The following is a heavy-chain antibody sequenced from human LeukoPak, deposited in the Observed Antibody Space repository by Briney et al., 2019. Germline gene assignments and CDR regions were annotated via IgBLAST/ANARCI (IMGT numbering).Heavy chain of an antibody. Sequence: GGSLRLSCAASGFTFSGHGMHWIRQAPGKGLEWVAVIWHDGSKQLYADSVKGRFSISRDDSTSTLYLQMNSLRAEDTAVHYCAREDSSGWFSAYWGQGTLVTVSS. CDR3: AREDSSGWFSAY. CDR1: GFTFSGHG. D-gene: IGHD6-19*01. J-gene: IGHJ4*02. CDR2: IWHDGSKQ. V-gene: IGHV3-33*01.